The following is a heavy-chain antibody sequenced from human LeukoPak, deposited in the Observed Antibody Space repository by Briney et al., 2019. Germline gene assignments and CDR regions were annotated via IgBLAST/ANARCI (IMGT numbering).Heavy chain of an antibody. J-gene: IGHJ4*02. Sequence: ASVKVSCKASKYTFTGYYMHWVRQAPGQGLEWMGWINPNSGGTNYAQKFQGRVTMTRDTSISTAYMELSRLRSDDTAVYYCAEVAGNPGGGDYWGQGTLVTVSS. CDR1: KYTFTGYY. CDR3: AEVAGNPGGGDY. V-gene: IGHV1-2*02. CDR2: INPNSGGT. D-gene: IGHD6-19*01.